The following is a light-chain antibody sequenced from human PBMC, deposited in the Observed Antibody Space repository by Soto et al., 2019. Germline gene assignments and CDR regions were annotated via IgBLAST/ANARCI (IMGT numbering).Light chain of an antibody. J-gene: IGLJ1*01. CDR3: SSYTSSHYV. CDR1: SSDVGGYNY. Sequence: QSVLTQPASVSGSPGQSITISCTGTSSDVGGYNYVSWYQRHPGKAPKLIIYDVSNRPSGVSNRFSGSKSGNTASLTISGLQAEDEADYYCSSYTSSHYVFGTGTKVTVL. CDR2: DVS. V-gene: IGLV2-14*01.